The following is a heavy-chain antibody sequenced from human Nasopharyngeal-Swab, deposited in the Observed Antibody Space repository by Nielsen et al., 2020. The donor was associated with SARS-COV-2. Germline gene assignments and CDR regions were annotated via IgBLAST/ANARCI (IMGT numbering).Heavy chain of an antibody. V-gene: IGHV3-7*03. CDR1: GFTFSKFW. D-gene: IGHD3-3*01. J-gene: IGHJ5*02. CDR2: IKEDGSEA. Sequence: GGSLRLSRAASGFTFSKFWMNWVRQAPGKGLEWVANIKEDGSEAHYVGSVRGRFTISRDNAENSLYLQMNSLRAEDTAVYYCAKDIRGYYDFSPWGLGTLVTVAS. CDR3: AKDIRGYYDFSP.